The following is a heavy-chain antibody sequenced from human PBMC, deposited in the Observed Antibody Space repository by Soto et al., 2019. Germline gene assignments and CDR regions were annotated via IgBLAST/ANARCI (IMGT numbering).Heavy chain of an antibody. J-gene: IGHJ4*02. D-gene: IGHD6-19*01. CDR1: SGSISSSNW. Sequence: SETLSLTCAVSSGSISSSNWWSWVRQPPGKGLEWIGEIYHSGSTNYNPSLKSRVTISVDKSKNQFSLKLSSVTAADTAVYYCAREAVAGTFILRGRVLDYWGQGTLVTVSS. V-gene: IGHV4-4*02. CDR3: AREAVAGTFILRGRVLDY. CDR2: IYHSGST.